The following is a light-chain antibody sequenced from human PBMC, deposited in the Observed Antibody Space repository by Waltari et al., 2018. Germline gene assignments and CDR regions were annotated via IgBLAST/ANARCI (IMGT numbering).Light chain of an antibody. V-gene: IGLV2-11*01. Sequence: QSALTQPRSVSGSPGQSGTFSCTGTSSDIGDYNSVSWYQQHPGKAPKLMIYDVIKRLSGVPDRFSGSKSVNTASLTISGLQAEDEADYYCCSYAGRYTPYVFGTGTKVTVL. CDR1: SSDIGDYNS. CDR2: DVI. J-gene: IGLJ1*01. CDR3: CSYAGRYTPYV.